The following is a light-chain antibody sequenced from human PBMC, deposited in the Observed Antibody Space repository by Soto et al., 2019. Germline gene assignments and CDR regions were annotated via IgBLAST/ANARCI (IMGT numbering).Light chain of an antibody. CDR2: LGS. CDR1: QSLLHSNGYNY. Sequence: DIVMTQSPLSLPVTPGEPASISCRSNQSLLHSNGYNYLDWYLQKPGQSPQLLIYLGSNRASGVPDRFSGSGSGTDFTLKISRVEAEDVGVYYCMQAVQTPWTFGQGTKVEIK. V-gene: IGKV2-28*01. J-gene: IGKJ1*01. CDR3: MQAVQTPWT.